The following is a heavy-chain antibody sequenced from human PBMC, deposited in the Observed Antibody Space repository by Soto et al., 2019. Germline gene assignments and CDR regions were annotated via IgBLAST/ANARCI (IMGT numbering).Heavy chain of an antibody. J-gene: IGHJ6*03. CDR2: IYYSGST. V-gene: IGHV4-59*08. CDR3: ARRGYCSGGSCPSDYYYYYLDV. Sequence: SETLSLTCTVSGGSISSYYWSWIRQPPGKGLEWIGYIYYSGSTNYNPSLKSRVTISVDTSKNQFSLKLSSVTAADTAVYYCARRGYCSGGSCPSDYYYYYLDVWGKGTTVTVSS. D-gene: IGHD2-15*01. CDR1: GGSISSYY.